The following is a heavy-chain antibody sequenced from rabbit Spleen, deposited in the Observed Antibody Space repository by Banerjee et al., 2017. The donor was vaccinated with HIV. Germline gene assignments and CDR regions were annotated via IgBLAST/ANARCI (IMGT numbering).Heavy chain of an antibody. CDR2: IDDGSRGIT. V-gene: IGHV1S45*01. D-gene: IGHD8-1*01. Sequence: EESGGDLVKPEGSLTLTCTASGFSFSSDYWICWVRQAPGKGLEWVGCIDDGSRGITFYATWAKGRFTITTASSTTVTLQMTSLTAADTATYFCARDGAGGSYFALWGQGTLVTVS. CDR1: GFSFSSDYW. CDR3: ARDGAGGSYFAL. J-gene: IGHJ3*01.